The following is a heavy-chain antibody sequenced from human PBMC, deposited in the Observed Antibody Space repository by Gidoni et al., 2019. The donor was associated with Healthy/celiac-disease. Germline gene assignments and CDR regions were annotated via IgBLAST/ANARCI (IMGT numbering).Heavy chain of an antibody. D-gene: IGHD2-2*01. CDR3: ARGLIVVVPAAMVYYYYGMDV. J-gene: IGHJ6*02. Sequence: QVQLQQWGAGLLKPSETLSLTCAVYGGSFSGYYWSWIRQPPGKGLEWIGEINHSGSTHYNPSLKSRVTISVDTSKNQFSLKLSSVTAADTAVYYCARGLIVVVPAAMVYYYYGMDVWGQGTTVTVSS. CDR2: INHSGST. CDR1: GGSFSGYY. V-gene: IGHV4-34*01.